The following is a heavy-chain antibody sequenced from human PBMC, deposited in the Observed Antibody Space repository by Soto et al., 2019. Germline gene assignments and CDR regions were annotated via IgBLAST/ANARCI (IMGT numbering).Heavy chain of an antibody. V-gene: IGHV3-30*18. CDR2: ISFDGSNK. Sequence: QVQLVESGGGVVQPGRYLRLSCAASGFTFSSYGMHWVRQAPGKGLEWVAVISFDGSNKYYADSVKGRFTISRDNSKNTLYLQMNILRAEDTAVYYCAKAGNFITIFGVVKQLGWWGQGTLVTVSS. CDR3: AKAGNFITIFGVVKQLGW. J-gene: IGHJ4*02. D-gene: IGHD3-3*01. CDR1: GFTFSSYG.